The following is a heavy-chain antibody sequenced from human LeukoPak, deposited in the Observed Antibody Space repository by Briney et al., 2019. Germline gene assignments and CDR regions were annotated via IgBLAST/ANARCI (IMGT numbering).Heavy chain of an antibody. V-gene: IGHV3-21*01. CDR1: GFTFSSYT. CDR2: IAGSSGYI. CDR3: AILRGGNY. Sequence: GGSLRLSCAASGFTFSSYTMNWVRQAPGKGLEWVSSIAGSSGYISYADSVKGRFTVSRDNAQNSLHLQMNSLRAEDTAVYYCAILRGGNYWGQGTLVTVSS. D-gene: IGHD3-10*01. J-gene: IGHJ4*02.